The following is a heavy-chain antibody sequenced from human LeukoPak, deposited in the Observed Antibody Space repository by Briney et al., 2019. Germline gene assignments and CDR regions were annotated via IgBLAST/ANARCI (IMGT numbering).Heavy chain of an antibody. D-gene: IGHD3-10*01. J-gene: IGHJ6*02. Sequence: ALVKVSCKASGYTFTGYYMYWVRQAPGQGLEWMGWINPNSGGTNYAQKFQGRVTMTRDTSISTAYMELSRLRSDDTAVYYCARGGYYGSGSYSPRARYYGMDVWGQGTTVTVSS. CDR1: GYTFTGYY. CDR2: INPNSGGT. CDR3: ARGGYYGSGSYSPRARYYGMDV. V-gene: IGHV1-2*02.